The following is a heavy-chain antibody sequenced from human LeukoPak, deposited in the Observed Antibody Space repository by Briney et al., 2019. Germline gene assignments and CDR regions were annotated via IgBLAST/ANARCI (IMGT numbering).Heavy chain of an antibody. J-gene: IGHJ4*02. V-gene: IGHV4-4*07. CDR1: GGSISSYY. CDR2: IYTSGST. Sequence: SETLSLTCTVSGGSISSYYWSWIRQPAGKGLEWIGRIYTSGSTNYNPSLKSRVTMSVDTSKNQFSLKLSSVTAADTAVYYCASESLPSNSWYSETDGYYFDYWGQGTLVTVSS. CDR3: ASESLPSNSWYSETDGYYFDY. D-gene: IGHD6-13*01.